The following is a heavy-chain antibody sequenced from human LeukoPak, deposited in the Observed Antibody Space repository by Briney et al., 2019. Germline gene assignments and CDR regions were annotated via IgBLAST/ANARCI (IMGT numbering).Heavy chain of an antibody. V-gene: IGHV4-4*02. CDR3: ARNDYFSLDH. D-gene: IGHD5-12*01. Sequence: SGTLSLTCAVSGDSVTNTNWWSWVRQPPGKGLEWIGEIHHSGSTNYNPSLKSRVTISIEKSKNQLSLQLTSVTAADTAVYYCARNDYFSLDHWGQGTLVTVSS. CDR1: GDSVTNTNW. CDR2: IHHSGST. J-gene: IGHJ4*02.